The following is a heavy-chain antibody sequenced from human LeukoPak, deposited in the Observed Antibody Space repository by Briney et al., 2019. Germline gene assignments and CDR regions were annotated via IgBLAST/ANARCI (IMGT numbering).Heavy chain of an antibody. CDR2: IHHEGST. Sequence: SETLSLTCGVSGGSISSSIRWSWVRQPPGKGLEWIGEIHHEGSTKYSPSLESRVTISVDKSKNQFSLKLNSMTAADTAVYYCTAQGGWYIDYWGQGTLVTVSS. J-gene: IGHJ4*02. CDR1: GGSISSSIR. CDR3: TAQGGWYIDY. D-gene: IGHD6-19*01. V-gene: IGHV4/OR15-8*01.